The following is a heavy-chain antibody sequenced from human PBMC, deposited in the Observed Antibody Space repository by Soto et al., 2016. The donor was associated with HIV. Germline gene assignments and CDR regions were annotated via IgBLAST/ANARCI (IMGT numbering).Heavy chain of an antibody. V-gene: IGHV3-21*01. Sequence: EVQLVESGGGLVKPGGSLRLSCVVSGFTFKTFSMSWVRQAPGKGLEWVSSISGSTNYIYYAHSVKGRFTISRDNANNSLFLQMNSLRAEDTAMYFCTRDDSSGWERSKFDYWGQGTLVTVSS. CDR3: TRDDSSGWERSKFDY. D-gene: IGHD6-19*01. CDR1: GFTFKTFS. CDR2: ISGSTNYI. J-gene: IGHJ4*02.